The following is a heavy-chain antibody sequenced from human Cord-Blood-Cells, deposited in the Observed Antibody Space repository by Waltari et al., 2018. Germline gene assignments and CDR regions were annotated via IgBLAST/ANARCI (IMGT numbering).Heavy chain of an antibody. CDR3: ARGRKKFWSGYDYYYGMDG. D-gene: IGHD3-3*01. Sequence: QVQLQQWGAGLLKPSETLSLTRAGYGRSFRGYYWSWMRQPAGKGLAWIGEINHSGSTNYNPSLKSRVTISVDTSKNQFSLKLSSVTAADTAVYYCARGRKKFWSGYDYYYGMDGWDQGATVTVSS. J-gene: IGHJ6*02. CDR1: GRSFRGYY. CDR2: INHSGST. V-gene: IGHV4-34*01.